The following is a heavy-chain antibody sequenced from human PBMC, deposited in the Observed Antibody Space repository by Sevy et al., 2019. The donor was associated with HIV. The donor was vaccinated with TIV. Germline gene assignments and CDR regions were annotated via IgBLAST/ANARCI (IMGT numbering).Heavy chain of an antibody. CDR1: GFSFRSYW. J-gene: IGHJ6*02. V-gene: IGHV3-7*01. CDR3: AREGSYGDYRLPYYYGMDV. Sequence: GGSLRLSCIASGFSFRSYWMTWVRQAPGKGLEWVANIYQDGSEKYYVDSVKGRFTISRDNTKNSLYLQMNSLRAEDTAVYYCAREGSYGDYRLPYYYGMDVWGQGTTFTVSS. D-gene: IGHD4-17*01. CDR2: IYQDGSEK.